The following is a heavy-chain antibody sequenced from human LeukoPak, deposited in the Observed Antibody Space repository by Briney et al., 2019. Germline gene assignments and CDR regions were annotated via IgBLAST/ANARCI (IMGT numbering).Heavy chain of an antibody. D-gene: IGHD1-26*01. CDR3: ARSNSGSYVLDY. V-gene: IGHV4-59*01. CDR2: IYYSGST. CDR1: GDSTSSYY. Sequence: SETLSLTCTVSGDSTSSYYWSWIRQPPGKGLEWIGYIYYSGSTNYNPSLKSRVTMSLDTSRNQFSLKLSSVTAADTAVYYCARSNSGSYVLDYWGQGTLVTVSS. J-gene: IGHJ4*02.